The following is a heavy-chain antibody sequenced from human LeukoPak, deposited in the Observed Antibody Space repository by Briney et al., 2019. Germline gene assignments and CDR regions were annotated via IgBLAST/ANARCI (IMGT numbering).Heavy chain of an antibody. D-gene: IGHD6-13*01. Sequence: PGGSLRLSCAASGFTVSSNYMSWIRQPPGKGLEWIGEINHSGSTNYNPSLKSRVTISVDTSKNQFSLKLSSVTAADTAVYYCARLGYSSSWYVYYYYYMDVWGKGTTVTISS. CDR2: INHSGST. V-gene: IGHV4-34*01. CDR3: ARLGYSSSWYVYYYYYMDV. J-gene: IGHJ6*03. CDR1: GFTVSSNY.